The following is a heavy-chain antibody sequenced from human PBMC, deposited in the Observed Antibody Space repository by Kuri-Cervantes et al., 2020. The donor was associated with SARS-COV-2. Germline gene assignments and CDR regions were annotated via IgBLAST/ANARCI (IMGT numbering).Heavy chain of an antibody. CDR3: ARGPSWNYIWGTYRGRWDTFDI. CDR2: MNPNSGGT. Sequence: ASVKVSCKASGYTFTDYYMHWVRQAPGQGLEWMGWMNPNSGGTNSAQKFQGWVIMTRDTSITTAYMELSRLRSGDTAVYYCARGPSWNYIWGTYRGRWDTFDIWGQGTMVTVSS. J-gene: IGHJ3*02. V-gene: IGHV1-2*04. D-gene: IGHD3-16*02. CDR1: GYTFTDYY.